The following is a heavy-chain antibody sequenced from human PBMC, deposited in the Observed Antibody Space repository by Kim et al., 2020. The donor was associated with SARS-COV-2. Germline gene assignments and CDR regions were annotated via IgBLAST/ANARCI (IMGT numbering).Heavy chain of an antibody. CDR1: GFTFSSYS. D-gene: IGHD1-26*01. V-gene: IGHV3-21*01. J-gene: IGHJ6*02. Sequence: GGSLRLSCAASGFTFSSYSMNWVRQAPGKGLEWVSSISSSSSYIYYADSVKGRFTISRDNAKNSLYLQRNSLRAEDTAVYYCARDESGFPDYYGMDVWGQGTSVTVSS. CDR2: ISSSSSYI. CDR3: ARDESGFPDYYGMDV.